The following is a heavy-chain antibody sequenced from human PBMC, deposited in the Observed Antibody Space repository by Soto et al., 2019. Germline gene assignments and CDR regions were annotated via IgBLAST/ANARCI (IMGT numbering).Heavy chain of an antibody. Sequence: SETLSLTCTVSGRSLSSGDYSWSWIRQSPGTGLEWIGYIYYSGSAYYNPSLKSRVTLSVDTSKDQFSLKLTSVTAADTALYYCVRARGDRAFAMDVWGQGTTVTVSS. D-gene: IGHD3-10*01. CDR2: IYYSGSA. V-gene: IGHV4-30-4*01. CDR3: VRARGDRAFAMDV. J-gene: IGHJ6*02. CDR1: GRSLSSGDYS.